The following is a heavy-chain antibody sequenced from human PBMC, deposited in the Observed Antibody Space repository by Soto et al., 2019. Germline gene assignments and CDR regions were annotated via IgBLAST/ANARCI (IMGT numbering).Heavy chain of an antibody. D-gene: IGHD3-22*01. CDR3: ARAPLSTNYYDSSGYSVHNNFDY. J-gene: IGHJ4*02. CDR1: GGSISSGDYY. Sequence: QVQLQESGPGLAKPSQTLSLTCTVSGGSISSGDYYWSWIRQPPGKGLEWIGYIYYSGSTYYNPSLRGRITLSGDTSKNHFSLKLSSLTAADTAVYYCARAPLSTNYYDSSGYSVHNNFDYWGQGTLVTVSS. CDR2: IYYSGST. V-gene: IGHV4-30-4*01.